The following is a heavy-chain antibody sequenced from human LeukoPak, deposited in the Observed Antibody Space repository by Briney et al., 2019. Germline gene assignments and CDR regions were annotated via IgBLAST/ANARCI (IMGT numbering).Heavy chain of an antibody. CDR3: ARLSSPYYYDSSGYWSRFDY. J-gene: IGHJ4*02. D-gene: IGHD3-22*01. V-gene: IGHV3-7*01. Sequence: PGGSLRLSCAASGFTFSSYWMSWVRQAPGKGLEWVANIKQDGSVKYYVDSVKGRFTISRDNAKNSLYLQMNSLRAEDTAVYYCARLSSPYYYDSSGYWSRFDYWGQGTLVTVSS. CDR2: IKQDGSVK. CDR1: GFTFSSYW.